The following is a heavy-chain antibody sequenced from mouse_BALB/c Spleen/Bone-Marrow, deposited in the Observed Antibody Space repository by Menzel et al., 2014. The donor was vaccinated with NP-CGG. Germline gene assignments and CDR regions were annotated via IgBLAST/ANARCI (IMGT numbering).Heavy chain of an antibody. D-gene: IGHD2-12*01. CDR2: IDPYSGGT. CDR1: GYAFTSYN. V-gene: IGHV1S135*01. CDR3: ARELSRAMDY. Sequence: VQLKESGPELVKPGASVKVSCKASGYAFTSYNMYWVKQSHGKSLEWSGYIDPYSGGTNYNQRFRGKATLTVDKSSNTAYIHLNSLTSEDSAVYFCARELSRAMDYWGQGTSVTVSS. J-gene: IGHJ4*01.